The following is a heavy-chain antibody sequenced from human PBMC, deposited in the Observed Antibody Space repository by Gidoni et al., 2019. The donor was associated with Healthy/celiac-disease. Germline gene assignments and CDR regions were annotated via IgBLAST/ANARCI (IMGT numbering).Heavy chain of an antibody. D-gene: IGHD3-10*01. V-gene: IGHV1-2*02. Sequence: QVQLLHSGAEVKKPGASVKASCEASGYTFTGSYMHWVRQAPGQGLEWMGWINPNSGGTNYAQKFQGRVTMTRDTSISTAYMELSRLRSDDTAVYYCAREGVIIMKVLSGWFDPWGQGTLVTVSS. CDR2: INPNSGGT. J-gene: IGHJ5*02. CDR1: GYTFTGSY. CDR3: AREGVIIMKVLSGWFDP.